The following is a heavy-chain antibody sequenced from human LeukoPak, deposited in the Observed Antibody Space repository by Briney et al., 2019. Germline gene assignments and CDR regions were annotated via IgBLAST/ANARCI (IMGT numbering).Heavy chain of an antibody. CDR1: VGSINSGNW. J-gene: IGHJ4*02. D-gene: IGHD3-22*01. CDR2: INHSGST. Sequence: SGTLSLTCGVSVGSINSGNWWTWVRQSPGKGLEWIGEINHSGSTNYNPSLKSRVTILVDTSKNQYSLKLRSVTAADTAVYYCARGDYYDSSGPISAYWGQGTLVTVSS. CDR3: ARGDYYDSSGPISAY. V-gene: IGHV4-4*02.